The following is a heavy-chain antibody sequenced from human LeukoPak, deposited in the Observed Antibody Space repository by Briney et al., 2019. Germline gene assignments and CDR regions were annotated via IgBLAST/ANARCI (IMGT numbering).Heavy chain of an antibody. Sequence: SDTLSLTCAVYGGSFSGYYWSWIRQPPRKGLEWIGEVNHSGSTNYNPSLKRRVAISVDTSKNQFSLKLSSVTAADTAVYYCAKIRGYYDSSGYFDWFDPWGQGTLVTVSS. CDR1: GGSFSGYY. D-gene: IGHD3-22*01. J-gene: IGHJ5*02. CDR2: VNHSGST. CDR3: AKIRGYYDSSGYFDWFDP. V-gene: IGHV4-34*01.